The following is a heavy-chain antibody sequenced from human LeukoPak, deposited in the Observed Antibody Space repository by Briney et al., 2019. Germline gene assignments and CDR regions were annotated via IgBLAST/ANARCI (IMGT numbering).Heavy chain of an antibody. D-gene: IGHD2-15*01. CDR1: GFTFRAYS. Sequence: GGSLRLSCAASGFTFRAYSMNWVRQAPGKGLEWVSYIDTNSSNIYYVDSVKGRFTISRDNSKNTLYLQMNSLRAEDTALYYCVKDGWSYWGQGTLVTVSS. J-gene: IGHJ4*02. CDR2: IDTNSSNI. V-gene: IGHV3-48*01. CDR3: VKDGWSY.